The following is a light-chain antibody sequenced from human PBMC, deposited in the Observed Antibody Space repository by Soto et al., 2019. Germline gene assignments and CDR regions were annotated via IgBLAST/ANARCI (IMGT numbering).Light chain of an antibody. CDR1: QGISNY. CDR3: QKYHSAPWT. J-gene: IGKJ1*01. CDR2: VAS. V-gene: IGKV1-27*01. Sequence: DIQMTQSPSSLSASVGDRVTITCRASQGISNYLAWYQQQPGKVPMLLIYVASTLQSGVPSRFSGSGSGTDFTLTISSLQPEDVATYYCQKYHSAPWTFRQGTKVEIK.